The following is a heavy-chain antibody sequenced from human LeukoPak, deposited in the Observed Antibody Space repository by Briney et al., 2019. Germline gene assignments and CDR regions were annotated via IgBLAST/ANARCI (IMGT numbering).Heavy chain of an antibody. J-gene: IGHJ5*02. CDR1: GYTFTSYD. Sequence: ASVKVSFKASGYTFTSYDINWVRQATGQGLEWMGWMNPNRGNTGYAQKFQGRVTMTRNTSISTAYMELSSLRSEDTAVYYCARGRKNINWFDPWGQGTLVTVSS. V-gene: IGHV1-8*01. CDR3: ARGRKNINWFDP. CDR2: MNPNRGNT. D-gene: IGHD2/OR15-2a*01.